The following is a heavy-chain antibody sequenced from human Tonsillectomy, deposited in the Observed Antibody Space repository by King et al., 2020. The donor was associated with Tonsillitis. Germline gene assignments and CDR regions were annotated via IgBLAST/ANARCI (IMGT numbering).Heavy chain of an antibody. J-gene: IGHJ4*02. V-gene: IGHV4-59*11. D-gene: IGHD2-2*01. CDR3: AREFCNSTSCYSFDF. Sequence: QLQESGPGLVKPSETLSLTCTVSGGYISSHYWSWIRQPPGKGLEWIGYIYYTGNTNYNPSLKSRVTVSLDTSKSQFSLRLSSVTAADTAVYYCAREFCNSTSCYSFDFWGQGTLVTVSS. CDR1: GGYISSHY. CDR2: IYYTGNT.